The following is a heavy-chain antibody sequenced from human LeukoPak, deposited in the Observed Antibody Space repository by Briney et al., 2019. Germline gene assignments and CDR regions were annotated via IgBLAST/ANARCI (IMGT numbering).Heavy chain of an antibody. D-gene: IGHD2-15*01. J-gene: IGHJ4*02. CDR1: GYSISSGYY. Sequence: SETLSLTCTVSGYSISSGYYWGWIRQPPGKGLEWIGSIYHSGSTYYNPSLKSRVTISVDTSKNQFSLKLSSVTAADTAVYYCARVGRARAIPCDYWGQRTLVTVSS. CDR3: ARVGRARAIPCDY. CDR2: IYHSGST. V-gene: IGHV4-38-2*02.